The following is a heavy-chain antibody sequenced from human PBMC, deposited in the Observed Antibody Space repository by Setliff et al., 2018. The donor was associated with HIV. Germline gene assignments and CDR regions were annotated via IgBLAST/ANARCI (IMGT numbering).Heavy chain of an antibody. CDR2: IYSSGNT. Sequence: SETLSLTCTVSCGSISSSNYYWGWIRQPPGKGLEWIGSIYSSGNTYYNPSLQSRLTISRDTSRNQFSLKLSSVAAADTAVYYCAGQGAVTGHSFDYWGQGALVTVSS. J-gene: IGHJ4*02. V-gene: IGHV4-39*01. CDR3: AGQGAVTGHSFDY. CDR1: CGSISSSNYY. D-gene: IGHD6-19*01.